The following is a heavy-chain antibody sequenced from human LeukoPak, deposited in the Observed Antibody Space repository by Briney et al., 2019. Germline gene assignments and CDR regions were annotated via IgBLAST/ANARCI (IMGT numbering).Heavy chain of an antibody. D-gene: IGHD5-18*01. V-gene: IGHV3-11*01. Sequence: GGSLRLSCAASGFTLSDYYMSWIRQAPGKGLEWVSYISSSGGTIYYADSVKGRFTISRDNAKNSLYLQMNSLRAEDTAVYYCARDFSYGRSDYYYYYGMDVWGQGTTVTVSS. CDR3: ARDFSYGRSDYYYYYGMDV. CDR1: GFTLSDYY. CDR2: ISSSGGTI. J-gene: IGHJ6*02.